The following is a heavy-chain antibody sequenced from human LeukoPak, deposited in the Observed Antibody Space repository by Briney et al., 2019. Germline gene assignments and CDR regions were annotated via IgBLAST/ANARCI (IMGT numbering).Heavy chain of an antibody. Sequence: ASVKVSCKTSGYTFTSYGLSWVRQTPGQGLEWMGCIITYNGNTYYSQKLQGRVTMTTDTSTSTAYMELRSLRSDDTAVYYCAKTTVTSEEYFYYYMDVWGKGTTVTVSS. CDR1: GYTFTSYG. J-gene: IGHJ6*03. V-gene: IGHV1-18*01. D-gene: IGHD4-17*01. CDR3: AKTTVTSEEYFYYYMDV. CDR2: IITYNGNT.